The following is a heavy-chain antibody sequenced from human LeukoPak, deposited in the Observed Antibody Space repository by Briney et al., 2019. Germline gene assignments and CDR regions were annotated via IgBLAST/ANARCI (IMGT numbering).Heavy chain of an antibody. D-gene: IGHD3-10*01. Sequence: GASVKVCCKTSGYTFTSSGISWVPHAPGLLLLLLRFIRAYNGHTDYAQKLQGRVTTTIDTSTSTAYMELRSLRSDDTAVYYCARGLWYGELFSMVYMDVWAKGTTVTVSS. CDR2: IRAYNGHT. V-gene: IGHV1-18*01. CDR3: ARGLWYGELFSMVYMDV. CDR1: GYTFTSSG. J-gene: IGHJ6*03.